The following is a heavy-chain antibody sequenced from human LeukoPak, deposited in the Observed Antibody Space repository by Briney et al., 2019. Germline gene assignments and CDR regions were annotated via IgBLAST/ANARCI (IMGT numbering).Heavy chain of an antibody. CDR1: GGSISGYH. CDR3: ARLITGTTTAFDI. V-gene: IGHV4-4*07. CDR2: VYTSGST. Sequence: SETLSLTFSVSGGSISGYHWTWIRQPAGKGLEWIGRVYTSGSTHYNPSLKTRLTMSVDTSKNQFSLKLSSVTAADTAVYYCARLITGTTTAFDIWGQGTMVTVSS. D-gene: IGHD1-7*01. J-gene: IGHJ3*02.